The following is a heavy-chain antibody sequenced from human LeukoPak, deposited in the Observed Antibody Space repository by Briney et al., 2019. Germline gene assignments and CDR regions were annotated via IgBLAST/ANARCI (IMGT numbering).Heavy chain of an antibody. CDR3: AKVFTVYRLSASDY. Sequence: GGSLRLSCAASGFTFSSYAMSWVRQAPGKGLEWVSAISGSGGSTYYADSVKGRFTISRDNSKNTLYLQMSSLRAEDTAVYYCAKVFTVYRLSASDYWGQGTLVTVSS. J-gene: IGHJ4*02. D-gene: IGHD3-3*01. V-gene: IGHV3-23*01. CDR2: ISGSGGST. CDR1: GFTFSSYA.